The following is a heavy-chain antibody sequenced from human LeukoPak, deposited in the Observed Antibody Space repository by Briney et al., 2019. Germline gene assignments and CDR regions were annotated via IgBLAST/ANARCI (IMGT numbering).Heavy chain of an antibody. CDR1: GYTFTGYY. CDR3: ARDSSEILPLGY. V-gene: IGHV1-2*02. Sequence: GASVKVSCKASGYTFTGYYIHWVRQAPGQGLEWMGWINPNSGDTNYAQKFQGRVTMTRDASTSTAFMELSRLRSDDTAVYYCARDSSEILPLGYWGQGTLVTVSS. CDR2: INPNSGDT. J-gene: IGHJ4*02.